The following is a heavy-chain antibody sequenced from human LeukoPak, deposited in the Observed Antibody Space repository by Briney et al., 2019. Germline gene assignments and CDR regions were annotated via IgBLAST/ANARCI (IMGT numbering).Heavy chain of an antibody. CDR2: IYYSGST. D-gene: IGHD1-26*01. V-gene: IGHV4-59*01. CDR3: ASRVEWSTRTYYYMDV. J-gene: IGHJ6*03. CDR1: GGSISSYY. Sequence: SETLSLTCTVSGGSISSYYWSWIRQPPGKGLEWIGYIYYSGSTNYNPSLKSRVTISVDTSKNQFSLKLSSVTAADTAVYYCASRVEWSTRTYYYMDVWGKGTPVTIS.